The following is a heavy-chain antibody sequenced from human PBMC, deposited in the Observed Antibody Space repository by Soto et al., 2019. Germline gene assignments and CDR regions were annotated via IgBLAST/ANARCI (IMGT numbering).Heavy chain of an antibody. CDR1: GYTFTGYY. Sequence: ASVKVSCKASGYTFTGYYIHWVREAPGQGLEWMGWINPQTGGTSYAQKFQGRVTLSRDTSINTAYLEVSRLRFDDAAVYFCARERYQVISDGMDVWGQGSTVTVSS. V-gene: IGHV1-2*02. J-gene: IGHJ6*02. CDR3: ARERYQVISDGMDV. D-gene: IGHD2-2*01. CDR2: INPQTGGT.